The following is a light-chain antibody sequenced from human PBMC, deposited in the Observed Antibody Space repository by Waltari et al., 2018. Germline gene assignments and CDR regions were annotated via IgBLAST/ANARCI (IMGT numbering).Light chain of an antibody. CDR1: QSVSRA. CDR3: QHYVRLPAT. J-gene: IGKJ1*01. CDR2: GGF. V-gene: IGKV3-20*01. Sequence: EIVLTQSPGSLSSSLGERVTLSCRASQSVSRALAWYQQKPGQAPRGLSFGGFTGATGITDRFIGSGTERNFGITISRLETEDFAVYYCQHYVRLPATFGRGTKVEIK.